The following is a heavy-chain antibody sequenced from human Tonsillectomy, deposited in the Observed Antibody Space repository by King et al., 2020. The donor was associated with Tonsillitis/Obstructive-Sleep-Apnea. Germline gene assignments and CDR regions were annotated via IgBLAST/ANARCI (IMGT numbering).Heavy chain of an antibody. V-gene: IGHV3-33*01. CDR2: IWYDGSNK. Sequence: VQLVESGGGVVQPGRSLRLSCAASGFTFSSYGMHWVRQAPGKGLEWGAVIWYDGSNKYYADSVKGRFTISRDNSKNTLYLKMNSLMAEDTAVYYCARTQYHYGFIDYWGQGTLVTVSS. CDR1: GFTFSSYG. J-gene: IGHJ4*02. D-gene: IGHD2-2*01. CDR3: ARTQYHYGFIDY.